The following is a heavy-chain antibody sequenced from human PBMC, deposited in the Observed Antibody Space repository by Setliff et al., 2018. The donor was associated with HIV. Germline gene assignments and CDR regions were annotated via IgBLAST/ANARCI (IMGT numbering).Heavy chain of an antibody. CDR3: ARGPLDSSGYRSDAFDI. Sequence: SETLSLTCTFSGDSISSGNYYWSWIRQPAGKGLEWIGRIYSTGSTNYNPSLKSRVTIPSDTSKNQFSLELSSVTAADTAVYYCARGPLDSSGYRSDAFDIWGQGTMVTVSS. CDR2: IYSTGST. D-gene: IGHD3-22*01. V-gene: IGHV4-61*02. CDR1: GDSISSGNYY. J-gene: IGHJ3*02.